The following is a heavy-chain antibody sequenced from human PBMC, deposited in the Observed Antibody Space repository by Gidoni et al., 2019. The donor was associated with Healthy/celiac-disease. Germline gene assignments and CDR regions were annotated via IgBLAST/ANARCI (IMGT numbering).Heavy chain of an antibody. CDR2: ISWNSGSI. D-gene: IGHD1-1*01. CDR3: AKLGGTTLIKDY. CDR1: GFTFDDYA. V-gene: IGHV3-9*01. J-gene: IGHJ4*02. Sequence: EVQLVESGGGLVQPGRSLRLSCAASGFTFDDYAMHWVRQAPGKGLEWVSGISWNSGSIGYADSVKGRFTISRDNAKNSLYLQMNSLRAEDTALYYCAKLGGTTLIKDYWGQGTLVTVSS.